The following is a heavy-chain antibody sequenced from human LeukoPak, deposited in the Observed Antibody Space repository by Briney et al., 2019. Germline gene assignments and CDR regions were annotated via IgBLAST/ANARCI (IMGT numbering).Heavy chain of an antibody. Sequence: GGSLRLSCAASEFTFNNYGLIWVRQAPGKGLEWVAAISNDGGGTMYAAFVEGRFTISRDNSKNTLFLQMNSLRAEDTALYYCAKGSSGYFADLWGQGTLVTVSS. J-gene: IGHJ5*02. CDR2: ISNDGGGT. D-gene: IGHD3-22*01. CDR3: AKGSSGYFADL. V-gene: IGHV3-23*01. CDR1: EFTFNNYG.